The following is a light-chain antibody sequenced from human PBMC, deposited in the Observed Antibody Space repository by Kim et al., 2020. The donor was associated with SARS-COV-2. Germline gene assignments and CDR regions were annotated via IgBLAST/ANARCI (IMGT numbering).Light chain of an antibody. CDR1: QSIGSW. CDR2: EAS. V-gene: IGKV1-5*03. Sequence: SASEGDRVTITCRASQSIGSWLAWYQQKPGKAPRLLISEASSLEIGVPSTFSGSGSGTEFTLTISSLQPDDFATYYCQQYNTYSYTFGQGTKLEI. CDR3: QQYNTYSYT. J-gene: IGKJ2*01.